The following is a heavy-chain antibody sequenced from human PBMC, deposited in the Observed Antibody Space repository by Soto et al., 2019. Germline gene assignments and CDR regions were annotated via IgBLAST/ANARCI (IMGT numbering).Heavy chain of an antibody. CDR1: GFTFDDYG. D-gene: IGHD5-18*01. V-gene: IGHV3-20*04. Sequence: GGSLRLSCAASGFTFDDYGMSWVRQAPGKGLEWVSGINWNGGSTGYADSVKGRFTISRDNAKNSLYLQMNSLRAEDTALYYCVRVEGYGYADDAFDIWRRGTMVTVSS. J-gene: IGHJ3*02. CDR3: VRVEGYGYADDAFDI. CDR2: INWNGGST.